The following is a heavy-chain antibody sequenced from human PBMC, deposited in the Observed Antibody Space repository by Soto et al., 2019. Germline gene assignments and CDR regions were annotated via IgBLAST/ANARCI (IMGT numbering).Heavy chain of an antibody. D-gene: IGHD1-26*01. CDR3: ARAQYSGSYLIEAVEALDY. Sequence: QVQLVQSGAEVKKPGSSVKVSCKASGGTFSSYTISWVRQAPGQGLEWMGRIIPILGVANYAQKFQGRVTITADKSTSTAYMELSSLRSEDTAVYYCARAQYSGSYLIEAVEALDYWGQGTLVTVSS. J-gene: IGHJ4*02. CDR2: IIPILGVA. CDR1: GGTFSSYT. V-gene: IGHV1-69*02.